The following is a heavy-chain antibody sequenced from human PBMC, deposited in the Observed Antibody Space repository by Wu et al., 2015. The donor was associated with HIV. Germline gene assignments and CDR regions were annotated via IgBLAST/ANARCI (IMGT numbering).Heavy chain of an antibody. Sequence: QVQLVQSGAEVKKPGASVKVSCKASGYTFTSYGISWVRQAPGQGLEWMGWISAYNGNTNYAQKLQGRVTMTTDTSTSTAYMELRSLRSDDTAVYYCARDRNVDCSSTSCSNSFDYWAREPWSPSP. CDR3: ARDRNVDCSSTSCSNSFDY. D-gene: IGHD2-2*01. V-gene: IGHV1-18*01. J-gene: IGHJ4*02. CDR1: GYTFTSYG. CDR2: ISAYNGNT.